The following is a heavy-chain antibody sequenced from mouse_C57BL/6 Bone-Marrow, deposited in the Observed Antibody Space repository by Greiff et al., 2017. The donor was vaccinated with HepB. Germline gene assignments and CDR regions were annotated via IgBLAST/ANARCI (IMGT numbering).Heavy chain of an antibody. CDR2: IYPSDSYT. CDR3: ARERVYDYAKVYVDV. D-gene: IGHD2-4*01. Sequence: QVQLQQPGAELVKPGASVKLSCKASGYTFTSYWMKWVKQRPGQGLEWMGEIYPSDSYTNYNQKFKGKATLTVDTSSSTAYMQRSSLTSEDSAVSYCARERVYDYAKVYVDVWGTGTTVTVSS. CDR1: GYTFTSYW. V-gene: IGHV1-50*01. J-gene: IGHJ1*03.